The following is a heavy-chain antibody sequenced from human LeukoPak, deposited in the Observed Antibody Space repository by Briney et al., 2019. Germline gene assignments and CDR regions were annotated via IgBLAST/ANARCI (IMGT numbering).Heavy chain of an antibody. Sequence: GGSLRLSCAASGFTFSSNYKSWVRQAPGKGLEWLSVIYNGYYTYYADTVKGRFTISRDNSKNTQYLQMNSLRVEDTAVYYCATSSYGAYFDYWGQGTPVTVSS. CDR1: GFTFSSNY. CDR2: IYNGYYT. CDR3: ATSSYGAYFDY. D-gene: IGHD4-17*01. J-gene: IGHJ4*02. V-gene: IGHV3-53*01.